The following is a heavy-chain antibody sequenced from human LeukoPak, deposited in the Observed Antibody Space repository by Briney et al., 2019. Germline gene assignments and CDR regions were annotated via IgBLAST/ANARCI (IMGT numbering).Heavy chain of an antibody. D-gene: IGHD1-1*01. CDR1: GGSITDYY. CDR3: ARVRTQLEPIDY. CDR2: DYYSGSS. J-gene: IGHJ4*02. Sequence: SETLSLTCTVSGGSITDYYWGWIRQPPGKGLEWIGYDYYSGSSNYNPSLKSRVTISVDTSKNQFSLKLSSVTAADTAVYYCARVRTQLEPIDYWGQGTLVTVSS. V-gene: IGHV4-59*12.